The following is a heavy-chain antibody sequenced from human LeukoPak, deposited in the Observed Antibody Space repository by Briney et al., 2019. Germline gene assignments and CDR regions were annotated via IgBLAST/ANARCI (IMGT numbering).Heavy chain of an antibody. J-gene: IGHJ4*02. D-gene: IGHD6-13*01. CDR1: GGSISSYY. V-gene: IGHV4-59*01. Sequence: KASETLSLTCTVSGGSISSYYWSWIRQPPGKGLEWIGYIYSSGSTNYNPSLKSRVTISVDTSKNQFSLNLSSVTAADTAVFHCATTRAAAGPTYFDYWGQGILVTVSS. CDR3: ATTRAAAGPTYFDY. CDR2: IYSSGST.